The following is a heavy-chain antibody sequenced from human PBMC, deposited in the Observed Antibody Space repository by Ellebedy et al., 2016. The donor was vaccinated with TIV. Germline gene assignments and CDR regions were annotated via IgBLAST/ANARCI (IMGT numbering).Heavy chain of an antibody. V-gene: IGHV3-48*04. CDR3: ASDWPLDY. J-gene: IGHJ4*02. Sequence: GESLKISXAASGFTFSSYSMNWVRQAPGKGLEWVSYISSSSSTIYYADSVKGRFTISRDNAKNSLYLQMNSLRAEDTAVYYCASDWPLDYWGQGTLVTVSS. CDR2: ISSSSSTI. CDR1: GFTFSSYS.